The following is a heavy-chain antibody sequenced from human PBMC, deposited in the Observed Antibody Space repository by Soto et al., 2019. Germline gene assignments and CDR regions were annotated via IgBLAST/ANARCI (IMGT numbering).Heavy chain of an antibody. CDR2: ISYSGYT. CDR1: GGSISTYY. D-gene: IGHD3-10*01. Sequence: QVQLQESGPGLVKPSETLSLTCTVSGGSISTYYWSWIRQPPGKGLEWIGYISYSGYTKHNPSLKSRVTISVDTSKNQFSLKLRSLTAADTAVYYGARGPGRTSSGGLEYWGQGTLVTVSS. J-gene: IGHJ4*02. V-gene: IGHV4-59*01. CDR3: ARGPGRTSSGGLEY.